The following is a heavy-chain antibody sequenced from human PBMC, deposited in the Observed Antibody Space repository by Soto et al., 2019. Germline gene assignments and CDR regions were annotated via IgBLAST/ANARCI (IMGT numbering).Heavy chain of an antibody. Sequence: WRSLRLSCAASGFTFSSYAMSWVRQAPGKGLEWVSTISDSGNSTYSADSVKGRFTISRDNSKNTLYLQMNSLRAEDTAVYYCPRDRYGDPLWGHGDIDYWGQGTLVTVSS. D-gene: IGHD4-17*01. V-gene: IGHV3-23*01. J-gene: IGHJ4*02. CDR3: PRDRYGDPLWGHGDIDY. CDR2: ISDSGNST. CDR1: GFTFSSYA.